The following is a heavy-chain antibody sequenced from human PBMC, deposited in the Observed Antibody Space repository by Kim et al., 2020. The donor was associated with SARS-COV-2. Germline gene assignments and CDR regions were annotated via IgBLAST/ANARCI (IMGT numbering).Heavy chain of an antibody. D-gene: IGHD1-26*01. J-gene: IGHJ4*02. CDR2: INSDGGTT. CDR3: ESRRYTGTYYYVDY. Sequence: GGSLRLSCAASGFTFSSYWMHWVRQAPGKGLVWVSRINSDGGTTSDADSVKGRFTISRDNAKSTLYLQMNRLRAEDTAVYYCESRRYTGTYYYVDYWGQGTLVTV. V-gene: IGHV3-74*01. CDR1: GFTFSSYW.